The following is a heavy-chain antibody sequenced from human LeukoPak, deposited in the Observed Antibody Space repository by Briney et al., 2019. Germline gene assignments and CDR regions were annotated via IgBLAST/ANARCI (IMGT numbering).Heavy chain of an antibody. Sequence: PGGSLRLSCAASGFTFSSHSMNWVRQAPGKGLEWVSYISSSSSTIYYADSVKGRFTISRDNAKNSLYLQMNSLRAEDTAVYYCARQNYDILTGYYPIFDYWGQGTLVTVSS. V-gene: IGHV3-48*04. J-gene: IGHJ4*02. CDR2: ISSSSSTI. CDR3: ARQNYDILTGYYPIFDY. CDR1: GFTFSSHS. D-gene: IGHD3-9*01.